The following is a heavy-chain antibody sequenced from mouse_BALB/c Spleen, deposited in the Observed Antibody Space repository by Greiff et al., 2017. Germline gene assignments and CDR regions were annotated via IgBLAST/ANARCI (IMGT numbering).Heavy chain of an antibody. Sequence: QVQLQQPGAELVRPGASVKLSCKASGYTFTSYWINWVKQRPGQGLEWIGNIYPSDSYTNYNQKFKDKATLTVDKSSSTAYMQLSSPTSEDSAVYYCTRSHYDYDGGPFDYWGQGTTLTVSS. V-gene: IGHV1-69*02. CDR1: GYTFTSYW. CDR3: TRSHYDYDGGPFDY. D-gene: IGHD2-4*01. J-gene: IGHJ2*01. CDR2: IYPSDSYT.